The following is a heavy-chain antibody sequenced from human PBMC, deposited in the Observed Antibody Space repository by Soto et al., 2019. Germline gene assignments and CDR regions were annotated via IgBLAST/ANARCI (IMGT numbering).Heavy chain of an antibody. Sequence: SETLSLTCTVSGGSISSGDYYWSWIRQPPGKGLEWIGYIYYSGSTYYNPSLKSRVTISVDTSKNQFSLKLSSVTAADTAVYYCARAPPGDWLLSIPDAFDIWGQGTMVTVSS. V-gene: IGHV4-30-4*01. CDR3: ARAPPGDWLLSIPDAFDI. CDR2: IYYSGST. CDR1: GGSISSGDYY. D-gene: IGHD3-9*01. J-gene: IGHJ3*02.